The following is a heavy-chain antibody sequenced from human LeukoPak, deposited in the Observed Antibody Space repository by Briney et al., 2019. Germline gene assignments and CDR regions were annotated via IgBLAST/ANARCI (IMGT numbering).Heavy chain of an antibody. D-gene: IGHD3-10*01. CDR1: GFTFSNYW. Sequence: GGSLRLSCSASGFTFSNYWMTWVRQSPGKGLEWVAIIKHDGSDKYCVDSVKGRFTISRDNAKNSLYLQMSSLRAEDAAVYYCARGGHRQKEFWGQGTLVTVSS. V-gene: IGHV3-7*01. CDR3: ARGGHRQKEF. J-gene: IGHJ4*02. CDR2: IKHDGSDK.